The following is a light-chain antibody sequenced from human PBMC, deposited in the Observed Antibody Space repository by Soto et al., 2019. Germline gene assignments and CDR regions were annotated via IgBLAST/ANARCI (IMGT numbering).Light chain of an antibody. Sequence: EIVMTQSPDILSVPPGDRATLSCRASESITSDLAWYQQKPGQAPRLLIFGGSIRAADIPARFSGSGSGTEFTLTIGTLQSEDFAIYYCQQYHDWPTITFGQGTRLETK. CDR3: QQYHDWPTIT. J-gene: IGKJ5*01. CDR2: GGS. V-gene: IGKV3-15*01. CDR1: ESITSD.